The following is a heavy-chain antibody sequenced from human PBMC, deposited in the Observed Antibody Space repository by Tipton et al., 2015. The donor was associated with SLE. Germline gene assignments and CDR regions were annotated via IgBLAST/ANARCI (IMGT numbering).Heavy chain of an antibody. J-gene: IGHJ6*03. V-gene: IGHV4-59*01. CDR3: ARAVRIEVVEDATQRDYYYMEV. CDR1: GDSTTPYY. Sequence: TLSLTCIVSGDSTTPYYWSWIRQPPGKRLEWIGYMYYSGRTNYNPSLRSRVTMSVDTSNNQVSLRLKSVTAADTAVYYCARAVRIEVVEDATQRDYYYMEVWGKGTTVTVSS. D-gene: IGHD2-15*01. CDR2: MYYSGRT.